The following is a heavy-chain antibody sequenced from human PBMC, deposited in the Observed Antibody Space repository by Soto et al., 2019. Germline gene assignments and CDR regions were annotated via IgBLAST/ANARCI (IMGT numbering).Heavy chain of an antibody. D-gene: IGHD2-2*01. CDR2: ISAYNGNT. CDR3: ARTYCSSTSCYHPPYRMYV. CDR1: GYTFTSYG. V-gene: IGHV1-18*01. Sequence: ASVKVSCKASGYTFTSYGISWVRQAPGQGLEWMGWISAYNGNTNYAQKLQGRVTMTTDTSTSTAYMELRSLRSDDTAVYYCARTYCSSTSCYHPPYRMYVSGQGNTVTVSS. J-gene: IGHJ6*02.